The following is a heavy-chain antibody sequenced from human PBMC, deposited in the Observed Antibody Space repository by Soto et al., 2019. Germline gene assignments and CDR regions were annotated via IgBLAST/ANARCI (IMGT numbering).Heavy chain of an antibody. CDR2: IIPILGIA. D-gene: IGHD1-7*01. CDR3: ASRNPAEELREDY. CDR1: GGTFSSYT. V-gene: IGHV1-69*02. J-gene: IGHJ4*02. Sequence: GASVKVSCKASGGTFSSYTISWVRQAPGQGLEWMGRIIPILGIANYAQKFQGRVTITADKSTSTAYMELSSLRSEDTAVYYCASRNPAEELREDYWGQGTLVTVPQ.